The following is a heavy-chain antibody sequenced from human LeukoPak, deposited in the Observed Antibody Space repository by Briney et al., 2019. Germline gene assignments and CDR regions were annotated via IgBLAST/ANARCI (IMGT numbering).Heavy chain of an antibody. D-gene: IGHD3-3*01. V-gene: IGHV4-34*01. CDR2: INHSGST. J-gene: IGHJ4*02. CDR3: ARRGGRITIFGVVTAPYYFDY. CDR1: GGSFSGYY. Sequence: SETLSLTCAVYGGSFSGYYWSWIRQPPGKGLEWIGEINHSGSTNYNPSLKSRVTISVDTSKNQFSLKLSSVTAADTAVYYCARRGGRITIFGVVTAPYYFDYWGQGTLVTVSS.